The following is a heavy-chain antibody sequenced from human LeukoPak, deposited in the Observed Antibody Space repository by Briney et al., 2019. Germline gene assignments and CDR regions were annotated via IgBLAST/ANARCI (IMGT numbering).Heavy chain of an antibody. J-gene: IGHJ6*02. D-gene: IGHD3-22*01. Sequence: PSETLSLTCTVSGGSISSYYWSWIRQPPGKGLEWIGYIYYSGSTNYNPSLKSRVTISVDTSKNQFSLKLSSVTAADTAVYYCARYYYDSSGYIGDYYYYGMDVWGQGTTVTVSS. CDR3: ARYYYDSSGYIGDYYYYGMDV. CDR2: IYYSGST. V-gene: IGHV4-59*01. CDR1: GGSISSYY.